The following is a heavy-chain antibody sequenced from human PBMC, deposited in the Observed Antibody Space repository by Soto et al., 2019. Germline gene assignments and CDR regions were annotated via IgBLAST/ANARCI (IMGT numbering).Heavy chain of an antibody. CDR2: ISGSGGST. Sequence: GGSLRLSCAASGFTFSSYAMSWVRQAPGKGLEWVSAISGSGGSTYYADSVKGRFTISRDNSKNTLYLQMNSLRAEDTAVYYCAKLRITMIVVVITPPDYWGQGTLVTVSS. J-gene: IGHJ4*02. CDR1: GFTFSSYA. CDR3: AKLRITMIVVVITPPDY. V-gene: IGHV3-23*01. D-gene: IGHD3-22*01.